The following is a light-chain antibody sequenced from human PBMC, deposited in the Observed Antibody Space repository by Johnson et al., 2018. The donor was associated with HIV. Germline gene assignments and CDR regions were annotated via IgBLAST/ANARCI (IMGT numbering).Light chain of an antibody. Sequence: QSVLTQPPSVSAAPGQKVTISCSGSSSNIGNNYVSWYQQLPGTAPKLLIYDNNKRPSGIPARFSGSKSGPSATMAITGLQPGHAAAYYCGTWDNRLSANVFGTGTKVTVL. CDR3: GTWDNRLSANV. CDR1: SSNIGNNY. V-gene: IGLV1-51*01. J-gene: IGLJ1*01. CDR2: DNN.